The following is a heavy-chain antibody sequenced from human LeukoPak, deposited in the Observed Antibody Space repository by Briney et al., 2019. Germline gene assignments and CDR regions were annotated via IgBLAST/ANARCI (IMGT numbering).Heavy chain of an antibody. CDR1: GGSFSGYS. Sequence: SETLSLTCAVYGGSFSGYSWSWIRQPPGKGLEWIGEINHSGSTNYNPSLKSRVTISVDTSKNQFSLKLSSVTAADTAVYYCARAPRIAAAGAHRDFDYWGQGTLVTVSS. CDR3: ARAPRIAAAGAHRDFDY. CDR2: INHSGST. J-gene: IGHJ4*02. V-gene: IGHV4-34*01. D-gene: IGHD6-13*01.